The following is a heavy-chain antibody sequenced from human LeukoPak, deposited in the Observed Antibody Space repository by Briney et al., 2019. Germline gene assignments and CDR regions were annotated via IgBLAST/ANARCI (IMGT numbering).Heavy chain of an antibody. D-gene: IGHD2-15*01. CDR3: AREYCSGGSCYPGDAFDI. Sequence: GGSLRLSCAASGFTFSSYSMNWVRQAPGKGLEWVSYISSSSSTIYYADSVKGRFTISRDNAKNSLYLQMNSLRAEDKAVYYCAREYCSGGSCYPGDAFDIWGQGTMVTVSS. V-gene: IGHV3-48*01. CDR1: GFTFSSYS. J-gene: IGHJ3*02. CDR2: ISSSSSTI.